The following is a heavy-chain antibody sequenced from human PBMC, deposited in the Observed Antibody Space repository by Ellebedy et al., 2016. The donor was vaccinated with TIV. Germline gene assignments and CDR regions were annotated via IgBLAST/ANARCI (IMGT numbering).Heavy chain of an antibody. Sequence: GSLRLSXAVYDGSFSGYYWSWIRQPPGKGLEWIGEINHSGSANYNPSLKSRATISLDTSKNQFSLKLSSVTAADTAVYYCARGTSEHDYSNYGWFDPWGQGTLVTVSS. CDR1: DGSFSGYY. CDR3: ARGTSEHDYSNYGWFDP. D-gene: IGHD4-11*01. V-gene: IGHV4-34*01. CDR2: INHSGSA. J-gene: IGHJ5*02.